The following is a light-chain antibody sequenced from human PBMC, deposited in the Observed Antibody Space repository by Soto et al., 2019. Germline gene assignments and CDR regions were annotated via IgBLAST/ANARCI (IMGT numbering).Light chain of an antibody. V-gene: IGKV1-5*03. J-gene: IGKJ1*01. CDR3: QQYSSYPRT. Sequence: DIQMTQSPSTLSASVGDRVTITCRASQSISSWLAWYQQKPGKAPKLLIYKASSLESGVPSRFSGSGSGTAFTLTISSLPHDDFSTYYSQQYSSYPRTFGQGTKGEIK. CDR1: QSISSW. CDR2: KAS.